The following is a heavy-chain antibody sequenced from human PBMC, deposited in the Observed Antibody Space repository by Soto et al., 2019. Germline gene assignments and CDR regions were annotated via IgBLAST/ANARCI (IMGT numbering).Heavy chain of an antibody. Sequence: GGSLRLSCAASGFTFSSYTMNWVRQPPGKGLEWVSYISSSSSYIYYADSVKGRFTISRDNAKNSLYLQMNSLRAEDTAVYYCARDIYDSSGYQKYWRQGTLVTVSS. CDR1: GFTFSSYT. V-gene: IGHV3-21*01. CDR2: ISSSSSYI. J-gene: IGHJ4*02. CDR3: ARDIYDSSGYQKY. D-gene: IGHD3-22*01.